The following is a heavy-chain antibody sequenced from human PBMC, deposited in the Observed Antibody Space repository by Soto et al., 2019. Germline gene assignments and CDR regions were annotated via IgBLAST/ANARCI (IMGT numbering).Heavy chain of an antibody. D-gene: IGHD2-8*01. CDR3: AKDDWSIVLMVYANGAFDY. CDR1: GFTFSSYA. J-gene: IGHJ4*02. V-gene: IGHV3-23*01. CDR2: ISGSGGST. Sequence: PGGSLRLSCVASGFTFSSYAMSWVRQAPGKGLEWVSAISGSGGSTYYADSVKGRFTISRDNSKNTLYLQMNSLRAEDTAVYYCAKDDWSIVLMVYANGAFDYWGQGTLVTVSS.